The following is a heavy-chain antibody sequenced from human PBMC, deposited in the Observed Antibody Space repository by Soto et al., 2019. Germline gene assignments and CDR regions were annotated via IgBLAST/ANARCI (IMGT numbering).Heavy chain of an antibody. J-gene: IGHJ4*02. V-gene: IGHV3-23*01. CDR3: AKGRGRSGSLTPRVAF. CDR1: GFTFNNYA. CDR2: ISGGGDTT. Sequence: EVQLLESGGGLVQPGGSLRLSCAASGFTFNNYAMSWVRQAPGKGLEWVSAISGGGDTTSYADSVKGRFTVSRDGSKKTVYLKMTSLRAENTAVYYCAKGRGRSGSLTPRVAFWGQGTLVTVSS. D-gene: IGHD3-10*01.